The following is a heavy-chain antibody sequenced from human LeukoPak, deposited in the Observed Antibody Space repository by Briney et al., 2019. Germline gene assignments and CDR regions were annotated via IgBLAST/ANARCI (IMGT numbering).Heavy chain of an antibody. CDR1: GFTFSSYG. Sequence: GGSLRLSCAASGFTFSSYGMHWVRQAPGKGLEWVSSISGTGGRTYSADSVKGRFTISRDNSKNTLYLQMKNLRVEHTAVYYCAKGLHGGVGYGVDVWGQGTTVPVSS. V-gene: IGHV3-23*01. D-gene: IGHD3-16*01. CDR2: ISGTGGRT. J-gene: IGHJ6*02. CDR3: AKGLHGGVGYGVDV.